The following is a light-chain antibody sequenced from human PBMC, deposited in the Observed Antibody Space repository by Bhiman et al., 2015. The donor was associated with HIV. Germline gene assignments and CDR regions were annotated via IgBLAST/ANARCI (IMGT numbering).Light chain of an antibody. CDR1: NSDVGGYDY. CDR2: DVS. Sequence: QSALTQPASVSGSPGESITISCTGTNSDVGGYDYVSWYQHHPGKAPKLMIFDVSNRLSGVSDRFSGSKSGNTASLTISGLQTEDEADYYCSSYTSSNTYVFGTGTKVTVL. V-gene: IGLV2-14*03. J-gene: IGLJ1*01. CDR3: SSYTSSNTYV.